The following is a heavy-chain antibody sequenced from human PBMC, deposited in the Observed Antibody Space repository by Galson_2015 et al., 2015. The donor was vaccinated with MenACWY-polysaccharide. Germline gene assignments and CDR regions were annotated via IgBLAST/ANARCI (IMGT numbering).Heavy chain of an antibody. CDR1: GLTFSNYA. Sequence: SLRLSCAGSGLTFSNYAMSWVRQAPGKGLEWVSAIGGSGSNTHYADSVKSRFTISRDNSKNTLSLQMNSLRAEDTAVYYCARVRYSTGKYQFDYWGQGTLVAVSS. CDR3: ARVRYSTGKYQFDY. V-gene: IGHV3-23*01. CDR2: IGGSGSNT. D-gene: IGHD2-2*01. J-gene: IGHJ4*02.